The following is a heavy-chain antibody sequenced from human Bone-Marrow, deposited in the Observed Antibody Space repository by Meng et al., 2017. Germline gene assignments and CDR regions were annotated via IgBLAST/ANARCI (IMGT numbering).Heavy chain of an antibody. J-gene: IGHJ4*02. D-gene: IGHD5-18*01. V-gene: IGHV4-39*01. Sequence: QLQLQESGPGLVKPSETRARTCTVAGGSISDRSYYWGWIRQPPGKGLEWIGSIYYFGDTFYSPSLRSRVTISVDTSKNQFSLKLSSVTAADTAVFYCARHKGNSYGYLYFDYWGQGILVTVSS. CDR1: GGSISDRSYY. CDR2: IYYFGDT. CDR3: ARHKGNSYGYLYFDY.